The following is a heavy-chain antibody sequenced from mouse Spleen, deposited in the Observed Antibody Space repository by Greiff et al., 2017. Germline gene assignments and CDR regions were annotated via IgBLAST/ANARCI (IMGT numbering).Heavy chain of an antibody. CDR2: ISYDGSN. Sequence: VQLKESGPGLVKPSQSLSLTCSVTGYSITSGYYWNWIRQFPGNKLEWMGYISYDGSNNYNPSLKNRISITRDTSKNQFFLKLNSVTTEDTATYYCARDPAPGTYWGQGTLVTVSA. J-gene: IGHJ3*01. CDR3: ARDPAPGTY. CDR1: GYSITSGYY. V-gene: IGHV3-6*01.